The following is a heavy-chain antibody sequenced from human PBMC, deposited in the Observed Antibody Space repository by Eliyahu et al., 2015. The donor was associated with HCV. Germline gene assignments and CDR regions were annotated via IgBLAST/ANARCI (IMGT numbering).Heavy chain of an antibody. D-gene: IGHD1-1*01. Sequence: QLRLQESGPGLVEASETLSLRCSVFGGIISXTSYHWGWIRQSPGKGLEWIASIYYNGDTSYNPSLRSRVTISVDTPRNQLSLKLFSVTAADTAVYYCVRGNWVNNWKIAYSDYWGQGTLVAVSS. CDR3: VRGNWVNNWKIAYSDY. V-gene: IGHV4-39*01. J-gene: IGHJ4*02. CDR2: IYYNGDT. CDR1: GGIISXTSYH.